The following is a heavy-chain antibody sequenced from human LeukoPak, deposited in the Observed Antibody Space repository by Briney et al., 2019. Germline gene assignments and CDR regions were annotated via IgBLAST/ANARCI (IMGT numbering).Heavy chain of an antibody. CDR2: IYYSGST. CDR1: GGSISSYY. J-gene: IGHJ5*02. V-gene: IGHV4-59*01. Sequence: PSETLSLTCTVSGGSISSYYWSWIRQPPGKGLEWIGYIYYSGSTNYNPSLKSRVTISVDTSKNQFSLKLSSVTAADTAVYYCARGGAVLRFLEWQRRAGENWFDPWGQGTLVTVSS. D-gene: IGHD3-3*01. CDR3: ARGGAVLRFLEWQRRAGENWFDP.